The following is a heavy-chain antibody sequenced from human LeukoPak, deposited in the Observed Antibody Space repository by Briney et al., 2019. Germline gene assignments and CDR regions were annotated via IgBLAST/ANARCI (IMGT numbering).Heavy chain of an antibody. CDR3: ASPNKAYEVYYYYGMDV. CDR2: INAGNGNT. J-gene: IGHJ6*02. CDR1: GYTFTSYA. D-gene: IGHD5-12*01. Sequence: ASVKVSCKASGYTFTSYAMHWVRQAPGQRLEWMGWINAGNGNTKYSQKFQGRVTITRDTSASTAYMELSSLRSEDTAVYYCASPNKAYEVYYYYGMDVWGQGTTVTVSS. V-gene: IGHV1-3*01.